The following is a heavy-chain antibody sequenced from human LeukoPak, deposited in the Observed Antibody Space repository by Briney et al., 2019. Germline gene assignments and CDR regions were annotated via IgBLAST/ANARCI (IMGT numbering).Heavy chain of an antibody. CDR1: GFNFNDYA. CDR3: ATYSSLNRREFQY. D-gene: IGHD3-22*01. Sequence: GGSLRLSCAASGFNFNDYALTWVRQAPGKGLEWVSGISGGSGSRDYGDSVKGRFTISRDNAKNSLYLQMNSLRAEDTAVYYCATYSSLNRREFQYWGQGTLLTVSS. CDR2: ISGGSGSR. V-gene: IGHV3-20*04. J-gene: IGHJ1*01.